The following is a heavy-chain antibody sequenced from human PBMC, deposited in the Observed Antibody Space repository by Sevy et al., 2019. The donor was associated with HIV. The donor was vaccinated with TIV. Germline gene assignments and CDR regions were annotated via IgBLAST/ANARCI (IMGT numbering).Heavy chain of an antibody. CDR1: GLNVRATY. Sequence: GGSLRLSCASSGLNVRATYFSWIRQAPGKGLEWISYISNTGTYRQYADSVGGRLTISKDNPKNSLYLQMNSLTVGDTAVYYCARATGDGPAGHFDYWGQGVLVTVSS. D-gene: IGHD3-10*01. CDR2: ISNTGTYR. V-gene: IGHV3-11*01. CDR3: ARATGDGPAGHFDY. J-gene: IGHJ4*02.